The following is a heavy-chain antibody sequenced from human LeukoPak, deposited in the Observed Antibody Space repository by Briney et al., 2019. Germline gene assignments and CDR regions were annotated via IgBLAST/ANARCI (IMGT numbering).Heavy chain of an antibody. CDR2: INHSGST. J-gene: IGHJ4*02. V-gene: IGHV4-39*01. CDR1: GGSISSGGYY. Sequence: SETLSLTCTVSGGSISSGGYYWSWIRQPPGKGLEWIGEINHSGSTNYNPSLKSRVTISADTSKNQFSLRLSSVTAADTAVYYCARQGGILSDYWGQGTLVTVSS. D-gene: IGHD2/OR15-2a*01. CDR3: ARQGGILSDY.